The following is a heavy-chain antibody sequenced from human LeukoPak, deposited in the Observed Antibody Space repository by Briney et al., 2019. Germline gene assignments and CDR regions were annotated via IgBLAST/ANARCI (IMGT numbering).Heavy chain of an antibody. D-gene: IGHD2-15*01. CDR1: GFIFSNYW. CDR3: SRAALGSQPDY. CDR2: INSDGSTT. V-gene: IGHV3-74*01. J-gene: IGHJ4*02. Sequence: GGSLRLSCVAYGFIFSNYWMHWVRQAPGKGLVWVSRINSDGSTTTYADSVKGRFSISRDNAKNTLYLQMNSLRAEDTAVYYCSRAALGSQPDYWGQGTLVTVAS.